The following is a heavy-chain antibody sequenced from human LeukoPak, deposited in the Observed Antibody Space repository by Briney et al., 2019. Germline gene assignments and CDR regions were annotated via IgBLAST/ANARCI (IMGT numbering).Heavy chain of an antibody. Sequence: GGSLRLSCAASGFTFSSYAMSWVRQAPGKGLEWVSSISGSGGTTYYADSVKGRFTISRDNSKNTLYLQMSSLRAEDTAIYYCAKTAGYAYGPTRTDYSDYWGQGTLVTVSS. CDR2: ISGSGGTT. CDR1: GFTFSSYA. V-gene: IGHV3-23*01. J-gene: IGHJ4*02. CDR3: AKTAGYAYGPTRTDYSDY. D-gene: IGHD5-18*01.